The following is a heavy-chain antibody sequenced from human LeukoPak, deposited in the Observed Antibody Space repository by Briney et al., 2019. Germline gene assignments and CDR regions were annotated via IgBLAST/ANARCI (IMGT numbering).Heavy chain of an antibody. D-gene: IGHD2-15*01. J-gene: IGHJ4*02. Sequence: PGGSLRLSRAASVLTLSHYWMSWVRPAPWKGMEWVANINQDGSEKFYVDSVKGRSNISRDNAKNSLYVQMNSLRAEDTAVYCCAELVAGWGQGTLVTVSS. V-gene: IGHV3-7*01. CDR3: AELVAG. CDR2: INQDGSEK. CDR1: VLTLSHYW.